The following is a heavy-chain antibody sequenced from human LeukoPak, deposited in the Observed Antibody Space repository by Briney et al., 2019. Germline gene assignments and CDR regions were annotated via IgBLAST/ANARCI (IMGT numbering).Heavy chain of an antibody. CDR1: GGSVSSNSAA. CDR2: TYYRSKWYN. D-gene: IGHD4-23*01. V-gene: IGHV6-1*01. J-gene: IGHJ4*02. Sequence: SQTLSLTCAISGGSVSSNSAAWNWVRQSPSRGLEWLGRTYYRSKWYNDYAVSVKSRITINPDTSKNQFSLQLNSVTPEDTAVYYCARGPPLTTVVTRFDYWGQGTLVTVSS. CDR3: ARGPPLTTVVTRFDY.